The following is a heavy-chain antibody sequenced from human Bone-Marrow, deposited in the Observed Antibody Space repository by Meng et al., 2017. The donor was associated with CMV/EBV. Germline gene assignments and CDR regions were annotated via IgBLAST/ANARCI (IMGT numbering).Heavy chain of an antibody. V-gene: IGHV4-4*02. CDR1: GASITSRYW. J-gene: IGHJ4*02. Sequence: LSCAVSGASITSRYWWSWVRQPPGKGLEWIGEIYHSGSTHYNPSLKSRVTISVDKSKNQFSLKLSSVTAADTAVYYCARNHGKTDFDYWGQGTLVTVSS. CDR2: IYHSGST. D-gene: IGHD1-14*01. CDR3: ARNHGKTDFDY.